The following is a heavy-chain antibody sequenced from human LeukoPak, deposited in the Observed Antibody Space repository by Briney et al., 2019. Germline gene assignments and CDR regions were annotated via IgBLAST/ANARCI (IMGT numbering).Heavy chain of an antibody. CDR3: AREWTHDIAANAFDI. Sequence: ASVKVSCKASGYTFTSYYMNWVRQAPGQGLEWMGIINPIVGSTSYAQKFQGRVTMTTDTSTSTVYMELSSLRSEDTAVHYCAREWTHDIAANAFDIGSQGTMVTVSS. D-gene: IGHD6-6*01. V-gene: IGHV1-46*01. J-gene: IGHJ3*02. CDR2: INPIVGST. CDR1: GYTFTSYY.